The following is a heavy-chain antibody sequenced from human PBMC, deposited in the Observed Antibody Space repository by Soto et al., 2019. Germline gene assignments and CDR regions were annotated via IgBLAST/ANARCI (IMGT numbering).Heavy chain of an antibody. Sequence: ASVKVSCKASGYTFTSYYMHWVRQAPGQGLERMGIINPSGGSTSYAQKFQGRVTMTRDTSTSTVHMELSSLRSEDTAVYYCARDPSNSSGEGGAFDIWGQGTMVTVSS. D-gene: IGHD6-19*01. CDR1: GYTFTSYY. J-gene: IGHJ3*02. V-gene: IGHV1-46*01. CDR2: INPSGGST. CDR3: ARDPSNSSGEGGAFDI.